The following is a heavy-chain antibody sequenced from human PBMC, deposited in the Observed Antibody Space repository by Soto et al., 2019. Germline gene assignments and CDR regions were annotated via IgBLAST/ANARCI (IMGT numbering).Heavy chain of an antibody. CDR1: GGSIGSGDYY. CDR3: AREGGIVGATTVDY. D-gene: IGHD1-26*01. V-gene: IGHV4-30-4*01. CDR2: IYYSGST. Sequence: QVQLQESGPGLVKPSQTQSLTCTVSGGSIGSGDYYWSWIRQPPGKGLEWIGYIYYSGSTYYNPSLKSRVTISVDTSKNQFSLKLSSVTAADTAVYYCAREGGIVGATTVDYWGQGTLVTVSS. J-gene: IGHJ4*02.